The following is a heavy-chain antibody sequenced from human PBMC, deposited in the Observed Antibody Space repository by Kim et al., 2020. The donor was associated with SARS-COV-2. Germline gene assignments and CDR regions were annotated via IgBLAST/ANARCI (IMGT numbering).Heavy chain of an antibody. Sequence: GGSLRLSCVASGFTFSRSRMSWVRQAPGKTLEWVAYINRDGSHKYNMGSVKGRFIISRDNTKNSVSLQMNNLRVEDTGIYYCAREGADDFSSTPNLWGQG. D-gene: IGHD1-1*01. V-gene: IGHV3-7*01. CDR3: AREGADDFSSTPNL. CDR1: GFTFSRSR. CDR2: INRDGSHK. J-gene: IGHJ5*02.